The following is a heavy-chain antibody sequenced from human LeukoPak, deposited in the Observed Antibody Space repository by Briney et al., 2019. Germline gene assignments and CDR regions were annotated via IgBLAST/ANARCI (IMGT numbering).Heavy chain of an antibody. CDR3: ARLPGQLTSHYYYYGMDV. CDR1: GGSISSYY. Sequence: PSETLSLTCTVSGGSISSYYWSWIRQPPGKGLEWIGYIYYSGSTNYNPSLKSRVAISVDTSKNQFSLKLSSVTAADTAVYYCARLPGQLTSHYYYYGMDVWGQGTTVTVSS. V-gene: IGHV4-59*08. D-gene: IGHD5-18*01. CDR2: IYYSGST. J-gene: IGHJ6*02.